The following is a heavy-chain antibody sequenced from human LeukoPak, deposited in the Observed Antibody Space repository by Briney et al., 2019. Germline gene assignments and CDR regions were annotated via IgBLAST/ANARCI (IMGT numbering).Heavy chain of an antibody. CDR1: GGSFSGYY. D-gene: IGHD3-22*01. CDR2: INHSGST. CDR3: ARRAGITMIVVVITTGYYFDY. Sequence: SETLSLTCAVYGGSFSGYYWSWIRQPPGKGLEWIGEINHSGSTNYNPSLKSRVTISVDTSKNQFSLKLSSVTAADTAVYYCARRAGITMIVVVITTGYYFDYWGQGTLVTVSS. V-gene: IGHV4-34*01. J-gene: IGHJ4*02.